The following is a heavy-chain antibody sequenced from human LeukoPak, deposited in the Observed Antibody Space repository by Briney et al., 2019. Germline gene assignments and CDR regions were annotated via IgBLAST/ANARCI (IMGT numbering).Heavy chain of an antibody. D-gene: IGHD3-9*01. V-gene: IGHV3-23*01. CDR2: ISGNIGST. J-gene: IGHJ4*02. Sequence: PGGSLRLSCAASGFTFSTYAMSWVRQAPGKGLEWVSGISGNIGSTYCADSVKGRFTISRDNSKNTLFLQMNSLRAEDAAVYYCAKSDLTGHTRIDYWGQGTLVTVSS. CDR3: AKSDLTGHTRIDY. CDR1: GFTFSTYA.